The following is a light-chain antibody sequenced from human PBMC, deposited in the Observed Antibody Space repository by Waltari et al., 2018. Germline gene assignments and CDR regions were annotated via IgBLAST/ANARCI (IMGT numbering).Light chain of an antibody. Sequence: EMVLTQSPGTLSLSPGERVTLSCWARQSVSSRSLAWYQQKPGLAPRLLIYATSSRATGTPDRFSGSGSGTDFTLTISRLEPEDFAVYYCQQYGGSSLFTFGPGTKVEIK. CDR2: ATS. CDR3: QQYGGSSLFT. CDR1: QSVSSRS. J-gene: IGKJ3*01. V-gene: IGKV3-20*01.